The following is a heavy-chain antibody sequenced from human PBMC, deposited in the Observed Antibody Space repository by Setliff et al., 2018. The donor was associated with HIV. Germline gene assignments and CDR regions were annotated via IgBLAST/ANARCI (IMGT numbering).Heavy chain of an antibody. CDR3: TRDRRGXNSWSXXNGGFDY. CDR1: GFTFDDYA. Sequence: LRLSCAASGFTFDDYALTWVRQAPXXGLEWVGFVRSKPNGGTTDYAASVKGRFTISRDDAKTIAYLHMNSLTTADPAVYFCTRDRRGXNSWSXXNGGFDYWGQGTPVXVSS. D-gene: IGHD3-3*01. V-gene: IGHV3-49*04. CDR2: VRSKPNGGTT. J-gene: IGHJ4*02.